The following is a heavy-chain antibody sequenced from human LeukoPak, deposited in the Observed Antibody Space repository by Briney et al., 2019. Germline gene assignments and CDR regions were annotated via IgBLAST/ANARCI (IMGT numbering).Heavy chain of an antibody. J-gene: IGHJ4*02. CDR3: ALGYYGSFDY. D-gene: IGHD2/OR15-2a*01. V-gene: IGHV3-23*01. Sequence: PGGSLRLSCAASGFTFSSNAMSWVRQAPGKGLEWVLAISGSGGSTYYADSVKGRFTISRDNSKNTLYLQMNSLRAEDTAVYYCALGYYGSFDYWGQGTLVTVSS. CDR2: ISGSGGST. CDR1: GFTFSSNA.